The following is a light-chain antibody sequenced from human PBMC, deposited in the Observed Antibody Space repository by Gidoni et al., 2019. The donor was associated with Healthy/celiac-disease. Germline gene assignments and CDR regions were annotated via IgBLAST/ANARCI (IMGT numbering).Light chain of an antibody. J-gene: IGKJ4*01. CDR1: QSISSY. CDR2: AAS. CDR3: QQSYSTLT. Sequence: DIQMTQSPSSLSASVGDRVTITCRASQSISSYLNWYQQKPGKAPKLLIYAASSLQSGVPSRFSGSGSGTDCTHTISSLQPEDFATYYCQQSYSTLTFGGGTKVEIK. V-gene: IGKV1-39*01.